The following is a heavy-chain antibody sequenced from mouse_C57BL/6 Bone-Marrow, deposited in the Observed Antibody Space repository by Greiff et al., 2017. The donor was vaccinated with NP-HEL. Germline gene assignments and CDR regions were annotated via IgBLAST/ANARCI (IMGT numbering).Heavy chain of an antibody. D-gene: IGHD1-1*01. V-gene: IGHV5-6*02. Sequence: DVMLVESGGDLVKPGGSLKLSCAASGFTFSSYGMSWVRQTPDKRLAWVATISSGGSYTYYPDSVKGRFTISRDNAKNTLYLQMSSLKSEDTAMYYCASLYGSSGGDYWGQGTTLTVSS. CDR2: ISSGGSYT. CDR3: ASLYGSSGGDY. CDR1: GFTFSSYG. J-gene: IGHJ2*01.